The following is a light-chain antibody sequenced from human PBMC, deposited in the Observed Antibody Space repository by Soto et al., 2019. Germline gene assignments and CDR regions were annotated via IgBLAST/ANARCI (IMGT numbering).Light chain of an antibody. CDR3: QHRNNWPWT. CDR2: DAS. CDR1: QSVGRY. Sequence: EIVLTQSPAILSLSPGERATLSCRASQSVGRYLVWYQQKPGQAPSLLIYDASNRATGVPARFSGSGSGTDFPLTISSLESEDFAVDYCQHRNNWPWTLGQGTRVEIK. J-gene: IGKJ1*01. V-gene: IGKV3-11*01.